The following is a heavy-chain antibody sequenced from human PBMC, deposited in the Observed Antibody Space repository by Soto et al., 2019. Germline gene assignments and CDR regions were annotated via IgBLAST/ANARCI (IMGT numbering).Heavy chain of an antibody. V-gene: IGHV3-30-3*01. Sequence: GSLRLSWAASGFTFSNYAMRWVRQAPGKGLEWVAVISYDGSNKYYADSVKGRFTISRDNSKNTLYLQMNSLRAEDTAVYYCARDSSIVGPPSGAFDIWGQGTMVTVSS. J-gene: IGHJ3*02. CDR1: GFTFSNYA. D-gene: IGHD1-26*01. CDR2: ISYDGSNK. CDR3: ARDSSIVGPPSGAFDI.